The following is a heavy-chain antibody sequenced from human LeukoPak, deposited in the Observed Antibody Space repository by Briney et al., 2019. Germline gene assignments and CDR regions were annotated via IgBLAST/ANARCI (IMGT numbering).Heavy chain of an antibody. D-gene: IGHD1-20*01. V-gene: IGHV4-59*01. Sequence: SETLSLTCTVSGGSISSYYWSWIRQPPGKGLEWIGYIYYSGSTNYNPSLKSRVTISVDTSKNQFSLKLSSVTAVDTAVYYCARVTGPLDYWGQGTLVTVSS. J-gene: IGHJ4*02. CDR3: ARVTGPLDY. CDR1: GGSISSYY. CDR2: IYYSGST.